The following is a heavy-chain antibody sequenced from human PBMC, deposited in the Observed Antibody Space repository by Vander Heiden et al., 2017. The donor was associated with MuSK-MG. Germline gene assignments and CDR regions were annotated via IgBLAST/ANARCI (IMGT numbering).Heavy chain of an antibody. CDR1: GGSLSSSSYY. V-gene: IGHV4-39*01. D-gene: IGHD4-17*01. CDR3: ARNIYGDYAFDI. Sequence: QLQRQESGPGLVKPSEPLSLTCTVSGGSLSSSSYYWGWIRQPPGKGLGWIGSIYYSGSTYYNPSLKSRVTISVDTSKNQFSLKLSSVTAADTAVYYCARNIYGDYAFDIWGQGTMVTVSS. J-gene: IGHJ3*02. CDR2: IYYSGST.